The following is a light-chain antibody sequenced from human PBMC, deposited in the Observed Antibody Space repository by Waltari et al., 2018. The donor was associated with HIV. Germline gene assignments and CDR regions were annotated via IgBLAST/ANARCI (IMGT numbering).Light chain of an antibody. V-gene: IGKV1-39*01. J-gene: IGKJ4*01. Sequence: DIQMTQSPSSLSASVGDRVTITCRASQSISTYLNWYQQKPGKAPKLLIYGAFSLQIGVPSGFSGSGSGTDFTLTITSLQPEDVATYYCQQSYRIPLAFGGGTKVEL. CDR2: GAF. CDR1: QSISTY. CDR3: QQSYRIPLA.